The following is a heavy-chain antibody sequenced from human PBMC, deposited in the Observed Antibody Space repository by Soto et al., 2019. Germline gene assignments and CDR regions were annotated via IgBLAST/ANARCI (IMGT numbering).Heavy chain of an antibody. D-gene: IGHD2-15*01. CDR1: GFSLTTSGAA. CDR2: IYWDDDK. Sequence: QITLKESGPTLVKPTQTLTLTCMFSGFSLTTSGAAVAWIHQSPGKALEWPALIYWDDDKRYNPSLKSKLTNPQDHSKNHVVPNINHMDPVDTGPYYRAHRAVVVRGYSFAFRGQGTLVTVSS. CDR3: AHRAVVVRGYSFAF. J-gene: IGHJ4*02. V-gene: IGHV2-5*02.